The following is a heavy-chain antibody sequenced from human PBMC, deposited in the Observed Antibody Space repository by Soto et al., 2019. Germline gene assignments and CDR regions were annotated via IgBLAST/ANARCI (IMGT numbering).Heavy chain of an antibody. D-gene: IGHD6-6*01. Sequence: SETLSLTCAISGDSFSSNSAAWNWHTQAPSRGLEWLVRTNYSSKWYNDSAVSVNSRITINPDTSKNQFSLQLNSVTAEDTAVYYCGRDLGYSSSDYFDYWGQGTLVTVSS. V-gene: IGHV6-1*01. CDR1: GDSFSSNSAA. CDR3: GRDLGYSSSDYFDY. J-gene: IGHJ4*02. CDR2: TNYSSKWYN.